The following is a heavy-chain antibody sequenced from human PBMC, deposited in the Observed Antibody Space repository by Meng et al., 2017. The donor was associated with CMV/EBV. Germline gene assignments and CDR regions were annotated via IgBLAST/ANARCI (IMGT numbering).Heavy chain of an antibody. CDR3: TTGVGYCSSTSCWPVGY. D-gene: IGHD2-2*01. CDR2: IKSKTDGGTT. CDR1: GFTFSNAW. Sequence: GGSLRLSCAASGFTFSNAWMSWVRQAPGKGLEWVGRIKSKTDGGTTDYAATGKGRFTISRDDSKNTLYLQMNSLKTEDTAVYYCTTGVGYCSSTSCWPVGYWGQGTLVTVSS. J-gene: IGHJ4*02. V-gene: IGHV3-15*01.